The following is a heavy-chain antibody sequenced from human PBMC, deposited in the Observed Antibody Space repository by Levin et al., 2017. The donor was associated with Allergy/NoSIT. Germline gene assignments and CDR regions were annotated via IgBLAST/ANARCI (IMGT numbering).Heavy chain of an antibody. CDR3: ARRGTRDYYYYMDV. CDR1: GYSFTSYW. Sequence: KVSCQGSGYSFTSYWIGWVRQLPGKGLEWMGIIYPGDSDTRYSPSFQGQVTIPADKSISTAYLPWSSLKASDTAIYYCARRGTRDYYYYMDVWGKGTTVTVSS. CDR2: IYPGDSDT. V-gene: IGHV5-51*01. D-gene: IGHD1-1*01. J-gene: IGHJ6*03.